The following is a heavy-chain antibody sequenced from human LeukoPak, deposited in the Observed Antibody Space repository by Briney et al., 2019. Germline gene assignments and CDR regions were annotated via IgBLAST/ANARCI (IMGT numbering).Heavy chain of an antibody. CDR1: GYTFTGYY. CDR2: INPNSGGT. D-gene: IGHD1-26*01. V-gene: IGHV1-2*02. CDR3: ARVLVGSQTSFDY. Sequence: ASVKVSCKASGYTFTGYYMHWVRQAPGQGLEWMGWINPNSGGTNYAQKFQGRVTMTRDTSISTAYMELSRLRSDDTAVYYCARVLVGSQTSFDYWGQGTLVTVSS. J-gene: IGHJ4*02.